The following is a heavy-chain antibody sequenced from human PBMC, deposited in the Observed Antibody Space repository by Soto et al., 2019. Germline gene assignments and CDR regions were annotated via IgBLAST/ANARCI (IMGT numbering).Heavy chain of an antibody. CDR3: ATRRDASYYYYGMDV. V-gene: IGHV3-23*01. CDR1: GFTFSTDA. Sequence: EVQLLESGGGLVQPGGSLRLSCAASGFTFSTDAMTWVRQAPGKGLEWVSGISGSGDNTYYADSVKGRFTISRDNSKNTLFLQMNSLRAEDTAVYYCATRRDASYYYYGMDVWGQGTTVTVSS. D-gene: IGHD2-2*01. CDR2: ISGSGDNT. J-gene: IGHJ6*02.